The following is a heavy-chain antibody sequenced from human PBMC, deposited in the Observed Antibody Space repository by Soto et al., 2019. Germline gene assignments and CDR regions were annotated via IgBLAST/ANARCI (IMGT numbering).Heavy chain of an antibody. CDR1: GFTVSNNY. J-gene: IGHJ4*02. CDR3: ARDGTYNWV. CDR2: IYSGGAT. V-gene: IGHV3-66*01. D-gene: IGHD1-1*01. Sequence: EVQLVESGGGLVQPGGSLRLSCAASGFTVSNNYMRWVRQAPGKGLEWVSLIYSGGATYYADSVKGRFTISGDNSKNTLYRQMNSLRAEDTAVYYCARDGTYNWVGGQGILVTVSS.